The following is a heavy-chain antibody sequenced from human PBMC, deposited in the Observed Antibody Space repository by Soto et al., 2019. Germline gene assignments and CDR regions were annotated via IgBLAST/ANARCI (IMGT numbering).Heavy chain of an antibody. J-gene: IGHJ6*02. CDR2: IIPIFGTA. D-gene: IGHD2-2*01. CDR3: ARVSVVVPAATHYYYGMDG. V-gene: IGHV1-69*01. CDR1: GGTFSSYA. Sequence: QVQLVQSGAEVKKPGSSVKVSCKASGGTFSSYAISWVRQAPGQGLEWMGGIIPIFGTANYAQKFQGRVTITADESTSTAYMELSSLRSEDTDVYYCARVSVVVPAATHYYYGMDGWGQGTTVTVSS.